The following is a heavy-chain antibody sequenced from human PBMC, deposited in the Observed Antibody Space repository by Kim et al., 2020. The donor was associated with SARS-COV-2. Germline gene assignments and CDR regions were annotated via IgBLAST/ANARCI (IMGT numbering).Heavy chain of an antibody. Sequence: GGSLRLSCAASGFTFSSYAMHWVRQAPGKGLEWVAVISYDGSNKYYADSVKGRFTISRDNSKNTLYLQMNSLRAEDTAVYYCARDRRYFDWLSAQPSYGMDVWGQGTTVTVSS. CDR1: GFTFSSYA. V-gene: IGHV3-30*04. CDR2: ISYDGSNK. J-gene: IGHJ6*02. CDR3: ARDRRYFDWLSAQPSYGMDV. D-gene: IGHD3-9*01.